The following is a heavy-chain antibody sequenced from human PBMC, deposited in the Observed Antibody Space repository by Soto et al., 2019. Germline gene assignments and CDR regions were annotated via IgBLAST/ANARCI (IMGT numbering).Heavy chain of an antibody. CDR1: GGSISSYY. CDR2: IYYSGST. Sequence: KTSETLSLTCTVSGGSISSYYWRWIRQPPGKGLEWIGYIYYSGSTNYNPSLKSRVTISVDTSKNQFSLKLSSVTAADTAVYYCARWQAVAGTYYFDYWGQGTLVTVSS. V-gene: IGHV4-59*01. J-gene: IGHJ4*02. CDR3: ARWQAVAGTYYFDY. D-gene: IGHD6-19*01.